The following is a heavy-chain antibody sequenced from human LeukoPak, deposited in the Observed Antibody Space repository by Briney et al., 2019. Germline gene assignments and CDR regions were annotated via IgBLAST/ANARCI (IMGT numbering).Heavy chain of an antibody. D-gene: IGHD6-13*01. CDR2: IKSSGSSI. CDR3: ATTGYSSRNY. CDR1: GFTFGYYE. J-gene: IGHJ4*02. Sequence: GGSLRLSCATSGFTFGYYEMNWVRQAPGKGLEWVSYIKSSGSSIYYADSVKGRLTISRDNAKNSLYLQMNSLRAEDTAVYYCATTGYSSRNYWGQGTLVTVSS. V-gene: IGHV3-48*03.